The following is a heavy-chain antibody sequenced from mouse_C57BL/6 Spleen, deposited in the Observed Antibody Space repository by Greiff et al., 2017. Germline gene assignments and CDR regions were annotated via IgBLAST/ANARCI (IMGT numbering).Heavy chain of an antibody. D-gene: IGHD1-1*01. CDR3: ARDGPTVVDWYFDV. CDR1: GFTFSDYY. V-gene: IGHV5-16*01. Sequence: EVMLVESEGGLVQPGSSMKLSCTASGFTFSDYYMAWVRQVPEKGLEWVANINYDGSSTYYLDSLKSRFIISRDNAKNILYLQMSSLKSEDTATYYCARDGPTVVDWYFDVWGTGTTVTVSS. J-gene: IGHJ1*03. CDR2: INYDGSST.